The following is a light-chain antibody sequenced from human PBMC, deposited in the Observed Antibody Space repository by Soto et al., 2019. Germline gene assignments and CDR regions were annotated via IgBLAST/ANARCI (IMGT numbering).Light chain of an antibody. V-gene: IGLV2-14*01. Sequence: QSVLTQPASVSGSPGQSITXSCTGTSSDVGGYNYVSWYQQHPGKAPKLMIYDVTTRPSGVSNRFSGSKSGNTASLTISGLQPEDEADYYCSSYTSSSTRVFGTGTKVTVL. CDR2: DVT. CDR3: SSYTSSSTRV. CDR1: SSDVGGYNY. J-gene: IGLJ1*01.